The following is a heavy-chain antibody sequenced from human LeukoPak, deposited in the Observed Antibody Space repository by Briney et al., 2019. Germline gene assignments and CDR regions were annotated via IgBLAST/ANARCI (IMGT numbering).Heavy chain of an antibody. Sequence: SETLSLTCAVSGGSISSTNWWSWVRQPPGKGLEWIGEIYHSGSTNYNPSLKSRVTISVDKSKNQFSLKLSSVTPADTAVYYCASGLSAVTTNWYFDLWGRGTLVTVSS. CDR1: GGSISSTNW. J-gene: IGHJ2*01. D-gene: IGHD4-17*01. CDR2: IYHSGST. CDR3: ASGLSAVTTNWYFDL. V-gene: IGHV4-4*02.